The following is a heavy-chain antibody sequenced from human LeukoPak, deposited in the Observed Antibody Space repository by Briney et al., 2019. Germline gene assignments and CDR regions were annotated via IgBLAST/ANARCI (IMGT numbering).Heavy chain of an antibody. CDR1: GFSFTTSGVA. V-gene: IGHV4-61*08. J-gene: IGHJ5*02. CDR3: ARGYNWFDP. Sequence: SGPTLVNPTQTLTLTCSFSGFSFTTSGVAVGWIRQPPGKGLEWIGYVYYSGSTNSNPSLKSRVTISVDTSKNQFSLKVSSVTAADTAIYYCARGYNWFDPWGQGTLVTVSS. CDR2: VYYSGST.